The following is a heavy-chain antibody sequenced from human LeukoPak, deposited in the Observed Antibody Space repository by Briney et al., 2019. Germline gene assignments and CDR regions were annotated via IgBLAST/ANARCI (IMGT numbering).Heavy chain of an antibody. CDR3: ARSSSSSFDY. CDR1: GFTLTTYD. J-gene: IGHJ4*02. V-gene: IGHV3-23*01. D-gene: IGHD6-13*01. CDR2: IRNSGGTT. Sequence: PGGSLRLSCAASGFTLTTYDMSWVRQTPRKQLEWVSTIRNSGGTTYYADSVKGRFTVSRDNSKNTLYLQMNTLSVEDTALYYCARSSSSSFDYWGQGTLVTVSS.